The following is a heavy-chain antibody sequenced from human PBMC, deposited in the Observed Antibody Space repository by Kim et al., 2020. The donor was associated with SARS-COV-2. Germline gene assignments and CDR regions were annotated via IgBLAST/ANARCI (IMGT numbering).Heavy chain of an antibody. J-gene: IGHJ5*02. D-gene: IGHD4-17*01. V-gene: IGHV4-31*03. CDR3: ATYGDYEGWFDP. CDR1: GGSISSGGYY. CDR2: IYYSGSA. Sequence: SETLSLTCTVSGGSISSGGYYWSWIRQHPGKGLEWIGYIYYSGSAYYNPSLKSRVTISVDTSKNQFSLKLSSVTAADTAVYYCATYGDYEGWFDPWGQGTLVTVSS.